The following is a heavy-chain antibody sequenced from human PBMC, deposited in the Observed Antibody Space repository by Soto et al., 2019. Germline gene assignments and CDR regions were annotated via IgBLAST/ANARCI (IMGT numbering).Heavy chain of an antibody. CDR2: ISWNSGSI. CDR3: AKDSGSGGGDYYYYGMDV. Sequence: EVQLVESGGGLVQPGRSLRLSCAASGFTFDDYSMHWLRQAPGKGLELVSGISWNSGSIGYADSVKGRFTISRDNAKHALYLHMNSLRAEDTALYYCAKDSGSGGGDYYYYGMDVWGQGTTVTVSS. V-gene: IGHV3-9*01. D-gene: IGHD3-16*01. CDR1: GFTFDDYS. J-gene: IGHJ6*02.